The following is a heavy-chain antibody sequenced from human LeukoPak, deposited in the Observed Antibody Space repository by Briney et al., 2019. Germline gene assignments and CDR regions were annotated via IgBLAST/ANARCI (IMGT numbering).Heavy chain of an antibody. CDR2: ISSSSTI. V-gene: IGHV3-48*01. Sequence: GGSLRLSCAASGFTFSSYSMNWVRQAPGKGLEWVSYISSSSTIYYADSVKGRFTISRDNAKNSLYLQMNSLRAEDTAVYYCARGQQLVPDYWGQGTLVTVSS. J-gene: IGHJ4*02. CDR3: ARGQQLVPDY. D-gene: IGHD6-13*01. CDR1: GFTFSSYS.